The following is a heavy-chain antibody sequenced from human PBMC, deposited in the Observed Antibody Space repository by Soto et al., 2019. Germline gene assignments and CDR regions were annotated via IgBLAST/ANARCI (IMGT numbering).Heavy chain of an antibody. J-gene: IGHJ4*02. V-gene: IGHV3-21*01. CDR2: ISSRSSYI. Sequence: GGSLRLSCAASGFTFSSYSMNWVRQPPGKGLEWVSSISSRSSYIYYAASVKGRFTISRDNAKNSLYLQMNSLRAEDTAVYYCARAPITMIVVVTSAYFDYWGQGTLVTVSS. CDR3: ARAPITMIVVVTSAYFDY. D-gene: IGHD3-22*01. CDR1: GFTFSSYS.